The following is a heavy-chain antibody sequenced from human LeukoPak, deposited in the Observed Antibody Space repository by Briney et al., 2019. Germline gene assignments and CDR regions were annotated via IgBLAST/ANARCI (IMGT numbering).Heavy chain of an antibody. J-gene: IGHJ6*03. CDR1: GFTFSGYG. CDR3: AKVSLSRAINYYYYYMDV. V-gene: IGHV3-30*02. CDR2: IRYDGSNK. Sequence: PGGSLRLSCAASGFTFSGYGMHWVRQAPGKGLEWVAFIRYDGSNKYYADSVKGRFTISRDNSKNTLYLQMNSLRAEDTAVYYCAKVSLSRAINYYYYYMDVWGKGTTVTVSS.